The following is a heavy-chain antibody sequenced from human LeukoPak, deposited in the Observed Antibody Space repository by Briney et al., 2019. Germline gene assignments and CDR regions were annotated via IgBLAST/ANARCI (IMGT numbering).Heavy chain of an antibody. CDR2: IKQEGSKK. V-gene: IGHV3-7*01. CDR1: GFTFSSYG. Sequence: PGGSLRLSCAASGFTFSSYGMSSVRPAPGKGLEWVANIKQEGSKKYYVDTVKCRFTISRDNAKNTLYLQMTRLRAEDTALYYCARGGYSGYDSDYYGMDVGGQGTTVTVSS. J-gene: IGHJ6*02. CDR3: ARGGYSGYDSDYYGMDV. D-gene: IGHD5-12*01.